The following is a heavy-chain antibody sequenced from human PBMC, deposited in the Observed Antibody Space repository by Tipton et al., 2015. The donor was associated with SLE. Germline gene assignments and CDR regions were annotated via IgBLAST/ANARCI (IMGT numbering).Heavy chain of an antibody. J-gene: IGHJ4*02. Sequence: TLSLTCTVSGGSISSSSYYWGWIRQPPGKGLEWIGSFYYSGSTYYNPSLKSRVTISVDTSKNQFSLKLSSVTAADTAVYYCARRAYSSSWRLYFDYWGQGTLVTVSS. D-gene: IGHD6-13*01. V-gene: IGHV4-39*07. CDR2: FYYSGST. CDR3: ARRAYSSSWRLYFDY. CDR1: GGSISSSSYY.